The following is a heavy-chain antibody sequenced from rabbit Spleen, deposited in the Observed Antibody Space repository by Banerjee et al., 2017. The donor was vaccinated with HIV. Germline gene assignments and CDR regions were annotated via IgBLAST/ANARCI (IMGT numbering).Heavy chain of an antibody. CDR2: INIVTGKS. D-gene: IGHD4-1*01. J-gene: IGHJ4*01. CDR3: AIGAYSSGWSADL. V-gene: IGHV1S45*01. Sequence: EQLEESGGGLVKPAGSLTLTCKASGVSLNDKDVMCWVRQAPGKGLEWIACINIVTGKSVYASWALGRFILSRPSSTTVPLQMPSLTVADSATYFCAIGAYSSGWSADLWGQGSLVTVS. CDR1: GVSLNDKDV.